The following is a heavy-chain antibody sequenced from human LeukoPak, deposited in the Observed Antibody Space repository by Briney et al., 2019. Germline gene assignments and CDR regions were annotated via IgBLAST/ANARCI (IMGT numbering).Heavy chain of an antibody. Sequence: SETPSLTCTVSGGSISSYYWSWIRQPPGKGLEWIGYIYYSGSTNYNPSLKSRVTISVDTSKNQFSLKLSSVTAADTAVYYCARGPSLQYILYWYFDLWGRGTLVTVSS. CDR3: ARGPSLQYILYWYFDL. CDR2: IYYSGST. J-gene: IGHJ2*01. D-gene: IGHD4-11*01. CDR1: GGSISSYY. V-gene: IGHV4-59*01.